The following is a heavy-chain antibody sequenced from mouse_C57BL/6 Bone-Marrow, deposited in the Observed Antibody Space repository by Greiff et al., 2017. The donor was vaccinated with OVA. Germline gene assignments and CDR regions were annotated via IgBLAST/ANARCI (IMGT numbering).Heavy chain of an antibody. V-gene: IGHV1-39*01. J-gene: IGHJ4*01. Sequence: EVQLKQPGPELVKPGASVKISCKASGYSFTDYYMHWVKQSHGKSLEWIGVINPNYGTTSYNQKFKGKATLTVDQSSSTAYMQLNSLTSEDSAVYYCARGSNLRMDDWGQGTAVTVSS. D-gene: IGHD2-5*01. CDR1: GYSFTDYY. CDR2: INPNYGTT. CDR3: ARGSNLRMDD.